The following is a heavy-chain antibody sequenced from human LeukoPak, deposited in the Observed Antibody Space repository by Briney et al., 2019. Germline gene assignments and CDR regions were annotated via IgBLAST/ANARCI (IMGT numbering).Heavy chain of an antibody. J-gene: IGHJ4*02. Sequence: PGRALRVSRMASRFTFGDYPLSWVRQAPGRGRAWVGFIRSKALGGTTDYTAPVKDRLSISRDDSKTIVYLQMNSLKTEDAAVYYCTRDQGIPCSIPREYFDYWGQGTLVTVSS. D-gene: IGHD2-2*01. V-gene: IGHV3-49*04. CDR2: IRSKALGGTT. CDR1: RFTFGDYP. CDR3: TRDQGIPCSIPREYFDY.